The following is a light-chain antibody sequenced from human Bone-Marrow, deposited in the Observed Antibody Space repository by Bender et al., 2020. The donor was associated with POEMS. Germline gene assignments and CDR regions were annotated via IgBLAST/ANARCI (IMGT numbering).Light chain of an antibody. V-gene: IGLV2-23*01. J-gene: IGLJ2*01. Sequence: QSALTQPASVSGSPGQSITISCTGTSSDVGSRNLVSWYQQHPDKAPKIMIYEGSKRPSGVSDRFSGSKSGNTASLTISGLQAEDEADYYCSSHRDGETLVFGGGTKVTVL. CDR1: SSDVGSRNL. CDR2: EGS. CDR3: SSHRDGETLV.